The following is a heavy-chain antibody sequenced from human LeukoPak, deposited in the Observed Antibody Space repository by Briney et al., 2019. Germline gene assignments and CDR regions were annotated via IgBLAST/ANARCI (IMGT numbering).Heavy chain of an antibody. Sequence: SETLSLTCAVYGGSFSGYYWSWIRQPPGKGLEWIGYIYYSGSTNYNPSLKSRVTISVDTSKNQFSLKLSSVTAADTAVYYCARGTTGRVFGVVISYYYYMDVWGKGTTVTVSS. J-gene: IGHJ6*03. D-gene: IGHD3-3*01. CDR3: ARGTTGRVFGVVISYYYYMDV. CDR1: GGSFSGYY. CDR2: IYYSGST. V-gene: IGHV4-59*01.